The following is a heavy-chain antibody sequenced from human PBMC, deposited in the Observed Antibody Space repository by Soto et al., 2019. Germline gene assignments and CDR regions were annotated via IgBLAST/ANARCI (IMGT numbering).Heavy chain of an antibody. V-gene: IGHV4-39*01. CDR1: DGKIGSSGCY. CDR3: ARNYYYGMDV. Sequence: SETQCLTCSVADGKIGSSGCYWGWIRQPPGKGLEWIGSIYYSGSTYYNPSLKSRVTISVDTSKNQFSLKLSSVTAADTAVYYCARNYYYGMDVWGQGTTVTVSS. J-gene: IGHJ6*02. CDR2: IYYSGST.